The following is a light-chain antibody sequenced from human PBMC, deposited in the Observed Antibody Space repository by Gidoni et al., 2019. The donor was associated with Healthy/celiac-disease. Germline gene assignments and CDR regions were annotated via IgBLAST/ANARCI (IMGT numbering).Light chain of an antibody. V-gene: IGKV1-39*01. J-gene: IGKJ2*01. CDR3: QQSYSTLPT. Sequence: DIQMTQSPSSLSASVGDRVTITCRASQSISSYLNWYQQKPGKAPKLLIYAASSLQSGVPSRFSVSGSGTDFTFTISSLQPEDFATYYCQQSYSTLPTFGQGTKLEIK. CDR2: AAS. CDR1: QSISSY.